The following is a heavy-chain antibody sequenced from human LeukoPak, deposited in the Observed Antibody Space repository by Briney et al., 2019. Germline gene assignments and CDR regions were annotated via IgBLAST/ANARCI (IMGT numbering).Heavy chain of an antibody. CDR1: GFTFSSYS. D-gene: IGHD6-19*01. CDR3: ASLAGIAVAGTKGVKWFDP. Sequence: PGGSLRLSCAASGFTFSSYSMNWDRQAPGMGLEWVSSISSSSSYIYYADSVKGRFTISRDNAKNSLYLQMNSLRAEDTAVYYCASLAGIAVAGTKGVKWFDPWGQGTLITVSS. V-gene: IGHV3-21*01. J-gene: IGHJ5*02. CDR2: ISSSSSYI.